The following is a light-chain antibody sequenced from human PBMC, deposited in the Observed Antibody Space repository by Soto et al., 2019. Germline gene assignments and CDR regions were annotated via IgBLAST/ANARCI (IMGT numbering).Light chain of an antibody. CDR2: GDS. J-gene: IGLJ2*01. CDR3: QSYYGSNQV. Sequence: NFMLTQPHSVSESPGKTVIISCTRSSGSIANNYVQWYQLRPDSAPITVIYGDSQRPSGVPDRFSGSIDRSSNSASLTISRLQTEDEADYYCQSYYGSNQVFGRGTKLTVL. CDR1: SGSIANNY. V-gene: IGLV6-57*03.